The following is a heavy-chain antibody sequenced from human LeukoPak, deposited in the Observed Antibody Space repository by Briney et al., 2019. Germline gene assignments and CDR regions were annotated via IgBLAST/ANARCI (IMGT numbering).Heavy chain of an antibody. CDR1: GYTFTSYG. J-gene: IGHJ4*02. CDR2: ISAYNGNT. CDR3: ASGYSYDLDY. V-gene: IGHV1-18*01. D-gene: IGHD5-18*01. Sequence: ASVKVSCKASGYTFTSYGISWVRQAPGQGLEWIGWISAYNGNTNYAQKFQGRVTITADESTSTAYMELSSLRSEDTAVSYCASGYSYDLDYWGQGTLVTVSS.